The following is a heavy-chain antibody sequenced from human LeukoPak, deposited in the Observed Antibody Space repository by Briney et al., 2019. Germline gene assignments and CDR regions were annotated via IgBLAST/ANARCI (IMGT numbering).Heavy chain of an antibody. J-gene: IGHJ2*01. CDR2: IGGSNGII. CDR3: ARDTYRFFDL. CDR1: RFTFNSYA. V-gene: IGHV3-23*01. Sequence: GGSLRLSCAASRFTFNSYAMSWVRQAPGKGLEWVSVIGGSNGIIFYVGSVKGRFTISRDNAKNSLYLQMNSLRPEDTAVYYCARDTYRFFDLWGRGTLVTVSS.